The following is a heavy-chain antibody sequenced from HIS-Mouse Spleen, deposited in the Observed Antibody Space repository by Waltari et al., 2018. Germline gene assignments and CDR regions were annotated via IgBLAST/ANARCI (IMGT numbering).Heavy chain of an antibody. V-gene: IGHV1-2*02. CDR3: ARYNALYRLYYFDY. CDR1: GYTFTGYY. CDR2: INQNSGGT. D-gene: IGHD2-2*02. J-gene: IGHJ4*02. Sequence: QVQLVQSGAEVKKPGASVKVSCKASGYTFTGYYMHWVRQAHGKGIEWMGWINQNSGGTNYAQKFQGRVTMTRDTSISTAYMELSRLRSDDTAVYYCARYNALYRLYYFDYWGQGTLVTVSS.